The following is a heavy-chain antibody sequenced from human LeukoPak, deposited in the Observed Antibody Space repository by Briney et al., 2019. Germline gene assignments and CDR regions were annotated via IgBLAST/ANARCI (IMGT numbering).Heavy chain of an antibody. CDR1: GFTVSSNY. Sequence: GGSLRLSCAASGFTVSSNYMSWVRQAPGKGLEWVSVIYSGGSTYYADSVKGRFTISRDNSKNTPYLQMNSLRAEDTAVYYCARADILTGYDYWGQGTLVTVSS. CDR2: IYSGGST. V-gene: IGHV3-66*01. CDR3: ARADILTGYDY. D-gene: IGHD3-9*01. J-gene: IGHJ4*02.